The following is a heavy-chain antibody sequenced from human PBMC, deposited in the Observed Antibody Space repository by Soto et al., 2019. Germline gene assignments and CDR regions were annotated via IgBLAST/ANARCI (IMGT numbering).Heavy chain of an antibody. D-gene: IGHD1-26*01. CDR2: VSSTGSYT. CDR3: ARLRVGVNWYFDL. V-gene: IGHV3-11*06. J-gene: IGHJ2*01. CDR1: GFNFVDYY. Sequence: QMQLVESGGGLAKLGGSLRLSCQASGFNFVDYYMSWVRQAPGKGLEWVSFVSSTGSYTKYSDSVGGRFTVSRDNGKNSLHLQLNSLRVEDTAVYYCARLRVGVNWYFDLWGRGTLVTVSS.